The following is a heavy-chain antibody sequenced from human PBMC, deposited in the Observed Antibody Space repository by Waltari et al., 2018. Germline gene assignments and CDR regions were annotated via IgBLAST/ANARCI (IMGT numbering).Heavy chain of an antibody. CDR3: AKDIRYNWNYGFDP. J-gene: IGHJ5*02. V-gene: IGHV1-2*02. CDR2: INPNSGGT. D-gene: IGHD1-7*01. CDR1: GYTFTGYY. Sequence: QVQLVQSGAEVKKPGASVKVSCKASGYTFTGYYMHWVRQAPGQGLEWMGWINPNSGGTNYAQKFQGRVTMTRDTSISTAYMEVSRLRAEDTALYYCAKDIRYNWNYGFDPWGQGTLVTVSS.